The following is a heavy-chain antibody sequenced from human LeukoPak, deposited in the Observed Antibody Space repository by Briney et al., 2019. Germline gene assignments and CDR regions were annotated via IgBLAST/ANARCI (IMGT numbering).Heavy chain of an antibody. Sequence: ASVKVSCKASGYTFTGYYMHWVRQAPGQGLEWMGRINPNSGGTNYAQKFQGRVTMTRDTPISTAYMELSRLRSDDTAVYYCARVLNSYGYHGVDYWGQGTLVTVSS. CDR2: INPNSGGT. D-gene: IGHD5-18*01. V-gene: IGHV1-2*06. J-gene: IGHJ4*02. CDR3: ARVLNSYGYHGVDY. CDR1: GYTFTGYY.